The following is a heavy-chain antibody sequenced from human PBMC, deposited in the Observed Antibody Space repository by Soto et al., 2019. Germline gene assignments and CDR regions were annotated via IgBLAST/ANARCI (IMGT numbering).Heavy chain of an antibody. Sequence: QVQLVESGGGVVQPGRSLRLSCAASGFTFSSYAMHWVRQAPGKGLEWVAVISYDGSNKYYADSVKGRFTISRDNSKNTLYLQMNRLRAEDTAVYYCARYGDYSAYWGQGTLVTVSS. CDR1: GFTFSSYA. J-gene: IGHJ4*02. D-gene: IGHD4-17*01. CDR3: ARYGDYSAY. CDR2: ISYDGSNK. V-gene: IGHV3-30-3*01.